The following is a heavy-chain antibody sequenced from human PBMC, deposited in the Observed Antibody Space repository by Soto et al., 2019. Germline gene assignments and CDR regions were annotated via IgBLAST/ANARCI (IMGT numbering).Heavy chain of an antibody. J-gene: IGHJ4*02. CDR1: GGSISSSSYY. CDR2: IYYSGST. CDR3: ARASYSSGYYYFDY. Sequence: QLQLQESGPGLVKPSETLSLTCTVSGGSISSSSYYWVWIRQPPGKGLEWIGSIYYSGSTYYNPSLKSRVTISVDTSKNQFSLKLSSVTAADTAVYYCARASYSSGYYYFDYWGQGTLVTVSS. V-gene: IGHV4-39*01. D-gene: IGHD3-22*01.